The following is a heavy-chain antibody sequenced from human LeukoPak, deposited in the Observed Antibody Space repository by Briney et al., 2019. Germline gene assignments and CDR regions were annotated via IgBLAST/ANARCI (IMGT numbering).Heavy chain of an antibody. D-gene: IGHD5-18*01. CDR1: GCTFSSYC. CDR2: IRYDRSNK. J-gene: IGHJ4*02. Sequence: GGSLRLSCAASGCTFSSYCMHWVRQAPGKGLEWVAVIRYDRSNKYYADSVKGRFTISRDNSKNSLYLQMNSLRAEDTAVYYCVRVTHSSYSYGYGHGDYWGQGTLVTVSS. V-gene: IGHV3-33*01. CDR3: VRVTHSSYSYGYGHGDY.